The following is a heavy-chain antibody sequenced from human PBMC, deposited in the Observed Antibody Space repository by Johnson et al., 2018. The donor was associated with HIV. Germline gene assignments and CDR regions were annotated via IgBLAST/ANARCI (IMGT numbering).Heavy chain of an antibody. CDR1: GFTFDDYG. CDR3: AKDAQGPLVRGAFDI. J-gene: IGHJ3*02. D-gene: IGHD1-26*01. Sequence: VQLVESGGGVVRPGESLRLSCAASGFTFDDYGMSWVRQAPGKGLEWVSGISWDGGSTYYAGSVKGRLTISRDNSKNYLYLQMNSLRTEDTAFYYCAKDAQGPLVRGAFDIWGQGTMVTVSS. V-gene: IGHV3-43*02. CDR2: ISWDGGST.